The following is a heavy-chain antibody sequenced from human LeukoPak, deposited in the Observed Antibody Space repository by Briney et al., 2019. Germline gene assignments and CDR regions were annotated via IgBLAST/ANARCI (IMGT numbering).Heavy chain of an antibody. Sequence: SETLSLTCTVSGDSIINYYWSWIRQSPGKGLEWIRYIYYSGSTKYNPSLKSRVTISVDTSKNQFSLKLSSVTAADTAVYYCARHRGSGSPYFDYWGQGTLVTVSS. V-gene: IGHV4-59*08. D-gene: IGHD3-10*01. J-gene: IGHJ4*02. CDR2: IYYSGST. CDR3: ARHRGSGSPYFDY. CDR1: GDSIINYY.